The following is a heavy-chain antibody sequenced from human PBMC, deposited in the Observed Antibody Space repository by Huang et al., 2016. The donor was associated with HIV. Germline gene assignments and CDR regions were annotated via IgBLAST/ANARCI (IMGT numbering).Heavy chain of an antibody. J-gene: IGHJ4*02. V-gene: IGHV1-18*01. CDR3: AREIYDSSGSWDY. D-gene: IGHD3-22*01. CDR2: ISAYNDNT. CDR1: GYTFSNYG. Sequence: QVQLVQSGAEVKKPGASVKVSCKASGYTFSNYGFSWVRQAPGQGLEWMGWISAYNDNTNYAQKLQGRGTMTTETSTSTAYMGLRSLRSDDTAVYYCAREIYDSSGSWDYWGQGTLVTVSS.